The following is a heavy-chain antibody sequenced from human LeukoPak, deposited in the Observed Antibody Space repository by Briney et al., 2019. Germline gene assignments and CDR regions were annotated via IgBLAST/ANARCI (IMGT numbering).Heavy chain of an antibody. J-gene: IGHJ4*02. CDR2: IYSGGST. CDR1: GFSVSSNY. Sequence: GGSLRLSCAASGFSVSSNYMSCVRQAPGKGLEWVSVIYSGGSTYYADSVKGRFTISRDNSNNALYLQMDSLRTEDTAVYYCANWIGSSSRDYWGQGTLVTVSS. D-gene: IGHD6-6*01. CDR3: ANWIGSSSRDY. V-gene: IGHV3-66*01.